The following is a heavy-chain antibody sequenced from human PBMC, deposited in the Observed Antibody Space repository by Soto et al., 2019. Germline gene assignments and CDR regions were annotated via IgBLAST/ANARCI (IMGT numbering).Heavy chain of an antibody. CDR1: GFTFDDYA. V-gene: IGHV3-9*01. D-gene: IGHD6-19*01. Sequence: EVQLVESGGGLVQPGRSLRLSCAASGFTFDDYAMHWVRQAPGKGLEWVSGISWNSGSIGYADSVKGRFTISRDNAKNSLYLQMNSLRAEDTALYYCAKTTGYSSGGALRYWGQGTLVTVSS. J-gene: IGHJ4*02. CDR2: ISWNSGSI. CDR3: AKTTGYSSGGALRY.